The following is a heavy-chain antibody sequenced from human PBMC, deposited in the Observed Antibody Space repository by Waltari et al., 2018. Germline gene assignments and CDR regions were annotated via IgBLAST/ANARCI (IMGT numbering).Heavy chain of an antibody. D-gene: IGHD5-12*01. Sequence: QVQLQESGPGLVKPSETLSLTCAVSGYSISSGSYWGWIRQPPGKGLEWIGSIYHSGSTYYNPSLKSRVTISVDTSKNQFSLKLSSVTAADTAVYYCARPKKYSGSAGVFDIWGQGTMATVSS. V-gene: IGHV4-38-2*01. J-gene: IGHJ3*02. CDR3: ARPKKYSGSAGVFDI. CDR1: GYSISSGSY. CDR2: IYHSGST.